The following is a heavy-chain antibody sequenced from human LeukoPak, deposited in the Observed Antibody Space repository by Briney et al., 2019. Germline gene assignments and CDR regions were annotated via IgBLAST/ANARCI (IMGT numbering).Heavy chain of an antibody. CDR1: GGSFSGYY. V-gene: IGHV4-34*01. CDR3: ARRTGGYDSGGTHYCYMDV. Sequence: SETLSLTCAVYGGSFSGYYWSWIRQPPGRGLEWIGEINHSGSTNYNPSLKSRVTISVDTSKNQFSLKLSSLTAADTAVYYCARRTGGYDSGGTHYCYMDVWGKGTTVSVSS. D-gene: IGHD5-12*01. J-gene: IGHJ6*03. CDR2: INHSGST.